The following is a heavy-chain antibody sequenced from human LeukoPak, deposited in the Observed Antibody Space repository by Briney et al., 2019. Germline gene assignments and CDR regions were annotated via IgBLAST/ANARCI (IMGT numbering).Heavy chain of an antibody. J-gene: IGHJ4*02. CDR1: GYSISSGYY. Sequence: SETLSLTCAVPGYSISSGYYWGWTRQPPGKGLEWIRSIYHSGSTYYNPSLKSRVTISVDTSKNQFSLKLSSVTAADTAVYYCARTPTVTTRAGGFDYWGQGTLVTVSS. V-gene: IGHV4-38-2*01. D-gene: IGHD4-17*01. CDR2: IYHSGST. CDR3: ARTPTVTTRAGGFDY.